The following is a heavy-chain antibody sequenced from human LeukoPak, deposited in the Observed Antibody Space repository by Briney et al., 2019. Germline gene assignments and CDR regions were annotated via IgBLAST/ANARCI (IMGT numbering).Heavy chain of an antibody. D-gene: IGHD3-22*01. Sequence: GGSQRLSCAASGFTFSSYEMNWVRQAPGKGLEWVSYISSSGSTIYYADSVKGRFTISRDNAKNSLYLQMNSLRAEDTAVYYCASVSGGVVAEGLWFDPWGQGTLVTVSS. CDR3: ASVSGGVVAEGLWFDP. CDR2: ISSSGSTI. CDR1: GFTFSSYE. V-gene: IGHV3-48*03. J-gene: IGHJ5*02.